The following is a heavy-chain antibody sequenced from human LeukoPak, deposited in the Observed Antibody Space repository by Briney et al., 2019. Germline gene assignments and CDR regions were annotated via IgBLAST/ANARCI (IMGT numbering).Heavy chain of an antibody. J-gene: IGHJ4*02. V-gene: IGHV5-51*01. CDR3: ARLYSITGFDY. CDR2: IYPDDSDT. CDR1: GYSFTSYW. Sequence: GESLKISCKGSGYSFTSYWIGWVRQMPGEGLEWMGIIYPDDSDTRYSPSFQGQVTISADKSINTAYLQWSSLKASDTAMYYCARLYSITGFDYWGQGTLVTVSS. D-gene: IGHD3-16*01.